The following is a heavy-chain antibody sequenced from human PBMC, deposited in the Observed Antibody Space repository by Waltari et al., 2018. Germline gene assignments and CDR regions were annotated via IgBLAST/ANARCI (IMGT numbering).Heavy chain of an antibody. D-gene: IGHD2-15*01. CDR3: ARGSEGSYCSGGTCYSYYYMDV. CDR1: GGSISNYY. J-gene: IGHJ6*03. Sequence: QVQLQESGPGLVKPAETLSLTCTVSGGSISNYYCSWIRQHPGKGLEWIGYISYSGSTTYSPSLKSRVTITVDTSKKQFSLKLNFVTAADTAVYYCARGSEGSYCSGGTCYSYYYMDVWGKGTTVTVSS. V-gene: IGHV4-59*01. CDR2: ISYSGST.